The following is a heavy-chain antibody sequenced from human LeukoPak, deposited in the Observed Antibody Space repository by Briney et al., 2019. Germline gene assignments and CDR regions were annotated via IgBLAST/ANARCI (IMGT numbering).Heavy chain of an antibody. CDR3: ARDKGGAYCGDDCYSGSYFDY. D-gene: IGHD2-21*02. Sequence: PGGSLRLSCAASGFTFSSYSMNWVRQAPGKGLEWVSYISTTSSTIYYADSVKGRFTISRDNAKNSLYLRMNSLRDEDTAMYYCARDKGGAYCGDDCYSGSYFDYWGQGTLITVSS. CDR2: ISTTSSTI. CDR1: GFTFSSYS. J-gene: IGHJ4*02. V-gene: IGHV3-48*02.